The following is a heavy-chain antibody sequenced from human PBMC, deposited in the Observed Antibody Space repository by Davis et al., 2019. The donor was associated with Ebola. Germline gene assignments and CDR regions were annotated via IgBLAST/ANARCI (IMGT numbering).Heavy chain of an antibody. D-gene: IGHD4-11*01. J-gene: IGHJ4*02. Sequence: GESLKISCAASGFTFSTYSMNWVRQAPGRGLEWVAFVRSHGSDDHYADSVKGRFTISRDNSKNTLYLQMNSLGPEDTAVYYCARDSDDYSFDYWGQGTLVTVSS. CDR2: VRSHGSDD. CDR1: GFTFSTYS. V-gene: IGHV3-30*02. CDR3: ARDSDDYSFDY.